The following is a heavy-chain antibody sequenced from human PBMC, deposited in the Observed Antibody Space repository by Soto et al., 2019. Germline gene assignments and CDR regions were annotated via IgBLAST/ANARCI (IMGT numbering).Heavy chain of an antibody. CDR1: GGTINSGDYF. CDR3: ARDLAPGVRRHSDLSGGFDY. V-gene: IGHV4-30-4*02. D-gene: IGHD2-15*01. Sequence: PSETLSLTCSVSGGTINSGDYFWSWIRQPPGKGLEWIGSIFYTGSTYYNPSLQSRVSMSVDTSKNQFSLNLRSVTAADTAFYYCARDLAPGVRRHSDLSGGFDYWGQGILVTVSS. CDR2: IFYTGST. J-gene: IGHJ4*02.